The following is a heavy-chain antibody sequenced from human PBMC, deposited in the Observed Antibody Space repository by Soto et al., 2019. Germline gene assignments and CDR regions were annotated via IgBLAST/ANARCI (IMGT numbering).Heavy chain of an antibody. Sequence: ASVKASCKAPRDTFNSYYINWVRQAPEQGLEWMGVINPHDGSTAYAQKFKGRVTLTSDTSASTVYMEVSSLTSEDTAMYYCAGSSRGNFGIIIEGANWFDPWGQGTLVTVSS. CDR2: INPHDGST. CDR1: RDTFNSYY. V-gene: IGHV1-46*02. CDR3: AGSSRGNFGIIIEGANWFDP. J-gene: IGHJ5*02. D-gene: IGHD1-26*01.